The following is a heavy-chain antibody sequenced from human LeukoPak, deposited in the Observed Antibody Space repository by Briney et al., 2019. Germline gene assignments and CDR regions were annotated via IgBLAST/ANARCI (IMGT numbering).Heavy chain of an antibody. CDR1: GGSISSGGYY. Sequence: PSEALSLTCTVSGGSISSGGYYWSWIRQHPGKGLEWIGYIYYSGSTNYNPSLKSRVTISVDTSKNQFSLKLSSVTAADTAVYYCARESAGYDILTGYYARSHFDYWGQGTLVTVSS. D-gene: IGHD3-9*01. CDR3: ARESAGYDILTGYYARSHFDY. J-gene: IGHJ4*02. V-gene: IGHV4-61*08. CDR2: IYYSGST.